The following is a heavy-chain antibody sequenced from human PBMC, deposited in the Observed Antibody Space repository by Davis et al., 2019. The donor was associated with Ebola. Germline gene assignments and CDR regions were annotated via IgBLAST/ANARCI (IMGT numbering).Heavy chain of an antibody. CDR3: ARGGETVTGTASHGMDV. D-gene: IGHD1-14*01. CDR2: IYDQST. V-gene: IGHV3-23*03. CDR1: GFTFGDYA. J-gene: IGHJ6*02. Sequence: GESLKISCTASGFTFGDYAMSWVGQAPGKGLEWVSVIYDQSTAYADSVRGRFIISRDNSKNTLYLQMDSLTAEDTAVYYCARGGETVTGTASHGMDVWGQGTTVTVSS.